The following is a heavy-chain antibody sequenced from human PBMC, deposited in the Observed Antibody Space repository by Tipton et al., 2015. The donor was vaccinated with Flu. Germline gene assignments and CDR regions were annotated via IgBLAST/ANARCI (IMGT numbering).Heavy chain of an antibody. V-gene: IGHV3-53*04. Sequence: QLVQSGGGLVQPGGSLRLSCAASGFTVSSNYMSWVRQAPGKGLEWVSVIYSGGSTYYADSVKGRFTISRHNSKNTLYLQMNSLRAEDPAVHYCASKKPGFSYYYYGMDVWGQGTTVPVSS. CDR3: ASKKPGFSYYYYGMDV. D-gene: IGHD3-10*01. J-gene: IGHJ6*02. CDR1: GFTVSSNY. CDR2: IYSGGST.